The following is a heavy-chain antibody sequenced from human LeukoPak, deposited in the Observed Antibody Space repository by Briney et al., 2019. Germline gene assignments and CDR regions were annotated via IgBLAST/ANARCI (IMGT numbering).Heavy chain of an antibody. V-gene: IGHV4-30-2*01. Sequence: SETLSLTYAVSGGSISSGGYSWSWIRQPPGKGLEWIGYIYHSGSTYYNPSLKSRVTISVDRSKNQFSLKLSSVTAADTAVYYCARVHAGNYFDYWGQGTLVTVSS. J-gene: IGHJ4*02. CDR2: IYHSGST. CDR3: ARVHAGNYFDY. CDR1: GGSISSGGYS. D-gene: IGHD6-13*01.